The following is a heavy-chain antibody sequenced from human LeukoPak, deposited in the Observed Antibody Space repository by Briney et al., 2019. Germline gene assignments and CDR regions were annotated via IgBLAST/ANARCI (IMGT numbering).Heavy chain of an antibody. V-gene: IGHV4-39*01. CDR3: ARGGLTYYDILTGYHFDY. D-gene: IGHD3-9*01. J-gene: IGHJ4*02. CDR1: GGSITSSSYY. CDR2: IYYSGST. Sequence: PSETLSLTCTVSGGSITSSSYYWGWIRQPPGKGLEWIGSIYYSGSTYYNPSLKSRVTISVDTSKNQFSLKLSSVTAADTAVYYCARGGLTYYDILTGYHFDYWGQGTLVTVSS.